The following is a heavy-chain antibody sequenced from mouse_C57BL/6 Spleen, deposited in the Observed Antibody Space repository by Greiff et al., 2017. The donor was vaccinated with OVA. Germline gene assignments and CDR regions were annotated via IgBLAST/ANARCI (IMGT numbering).Heavy chain of an antibody. V-gene: IGHV1-54*01. CDR1: GYAFTNYL. CDR2: INPGSGGT. J-gene: IGHJ4*01. Sequence: QVQLKESGAELVRPGTSVKVSCKASGYAFTNYLIEWVKQRPGQGLEWIGVINPGSGGTNYNEKFKGKATLTADKSSSTAYMQLSSLTSEDAAVYFGAINSSCYRAMDYWGQGTSVTVSS. D-gene: IGHD3-2*02. CDR3: AINSSCYRAMDY.